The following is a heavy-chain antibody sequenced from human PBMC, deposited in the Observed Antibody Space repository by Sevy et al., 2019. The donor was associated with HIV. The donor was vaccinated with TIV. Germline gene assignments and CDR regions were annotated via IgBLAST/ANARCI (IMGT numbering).Heavy chain of an antibody. Sequence: GGSLRLSXAASGFNXSAAAMHWVRQASGKGLEWVGRIRSEGKNYATAYAVSVTGRFTIYRDDSKKMVFLQMSSLKTEDTAXYXXTXXXXXXXWGXXXLVTVSS. CDR1: GFNXSAAA. J-gene: IGHJ4*01. CDR2: IRSEGKNYAT. V-gene: IGHV3-73*01. CDR3: TXXXXXXX.